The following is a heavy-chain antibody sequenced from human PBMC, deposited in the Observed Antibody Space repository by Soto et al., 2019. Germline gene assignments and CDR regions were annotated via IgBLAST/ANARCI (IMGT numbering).Heavy chain of an antibody. Sequence: SETLSLTCAVYGGSFSGYYWSWIRQPPGKGLEWIGEINHSGSTNYNPSLKSRVTISVDTSKNQFSLKLSSVTAADTAVYYCARDGVARKRGSITMVRGVKPYMDVWGKGTTVTVSS. J-gene: IGHJ6*03. V-gene: IGHV4-34*01. CDR1: GGSFSGYY. D-gene: IGHD3-10*01. CDR3: ARDGVARKRGSITMVRGVKPYMDV. CDR2: INHSGST.